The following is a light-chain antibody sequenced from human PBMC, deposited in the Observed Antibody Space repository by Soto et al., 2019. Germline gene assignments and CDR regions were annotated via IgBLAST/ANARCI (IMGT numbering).Light chain of an antibody. CDR1: SSDVRGYNY. J-gene: IGLJ3*02. CDR3: SSYAGSNNFV. V-gene: IGLV2-8*01. Sequence: QSALTQPPSASGSPGQSVTISCTGTSSDVRGYNYVSWYQPHPGKAPNLMIYEVSKRPSGVPARFSGSKSGNTASLTVSGLHAEAEGDYYCSSYAGSNNFVFGGGTKLTVL. CDR2: EVS.